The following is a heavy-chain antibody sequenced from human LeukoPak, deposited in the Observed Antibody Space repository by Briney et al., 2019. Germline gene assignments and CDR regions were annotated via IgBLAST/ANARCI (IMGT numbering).Heavy chain of an antibody. Sequence: ASVKVSCKASGYTFTSYVMHWVRQAPGQRLEWMGWINVGNGNTKYSQEFQGRLTITRDTSASTAYMELSSLRSEDTAVYYCARTSSLLWFGESYYYMDVWGKGTTVTVSS. D-gene: IGHD3-10*01. CDR3: ARTSSLLWFGESYYYMDV. CDR2: INVGNGNT. V-gene: IGHV1-3*03. J-gene: IGHJ6*03. CDR1: GYTFTSYV.